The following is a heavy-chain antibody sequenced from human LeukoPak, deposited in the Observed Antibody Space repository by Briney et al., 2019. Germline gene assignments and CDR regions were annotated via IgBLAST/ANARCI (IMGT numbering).Heavy chain of an antibody. J-gene: IGHJ4*02. CDR2: ISYDGSNE. Sequence: PGGSLRLSCAASGFPFSNYVMHWVRQAPGKGLEWVAVISYDGSNEYYADSVKGRFPISRDNSKNTLYLQMNSLRAEDTAVYYCAGSWFYRDYFEYWGQGTLVTVSS. D-gene: IGHD3-10*01. V-gene: IGHV3-30*03. CDR1: GFPFSNYV. CDR3: AGSWFYRDYFEY.